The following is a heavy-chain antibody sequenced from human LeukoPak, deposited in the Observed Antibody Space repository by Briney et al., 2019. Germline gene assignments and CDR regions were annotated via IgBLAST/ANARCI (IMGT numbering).Heavy chain of an antibody. CDR3: AREPGIAVAVGAFDI. D-gene: IGHD6-19*01. CDR1: GFTFSSYG. J-gene: IGHJ3*02. V-gene: IGHV3-48*04. Sequence: PGGSLRLSCAASGFTFSSYGMHWVRQAPGKGLEWVSYISSSGSTIYYADSVKGRFTISRDNAKNSLYLQMNSLRAEDTAVYYCAREPGIAVAVGAFDIWGQGTMVTVSS. CDR2: ISSSGSTI.